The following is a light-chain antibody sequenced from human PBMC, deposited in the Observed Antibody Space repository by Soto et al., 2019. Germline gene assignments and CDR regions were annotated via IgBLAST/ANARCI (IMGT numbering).Light chain of an antibody. CDR3: QQYNYYSRT. CDR1: QSITTY. J-gene: IGKJ1*01. Sequence: DIQMTQTPSSLSASVGDRVTITCRASQSITTYLNWYRQKPGKAPKLLIYAASSLQSGVPSRFSGSGSETEFTLSISSLQPEDFATYYCQQYNYYSRTFGQGTMV. V-gene: IGKV1-39*01. CDR2: AAS.